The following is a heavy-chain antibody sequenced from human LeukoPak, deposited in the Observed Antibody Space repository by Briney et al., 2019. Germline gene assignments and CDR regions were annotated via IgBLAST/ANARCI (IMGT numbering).Heavy chain of an antibody. D-gene: IGHD1-26*01. V-gene: IGHV1-2*02. CDR2: INPNSGGT. Sequence: ASVKVSCKASGYTFTDYYIHWVRQAPGQGLEWMGWINPNSGGTNYVQKFQGRVTMTRDTSISTAYMELRRLRSDDTAVYYCARGSGSYPYYFDYWGQGTLVTVSS. J-gene: IGHJ4*02. CDR3: ARGSGSYPYYFDY. CDR1: GYTFTDYY.